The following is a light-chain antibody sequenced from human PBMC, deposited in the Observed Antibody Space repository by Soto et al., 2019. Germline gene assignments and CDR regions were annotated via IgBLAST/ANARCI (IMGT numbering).Light chain of an antibody. J-gene: IGKJ1*01. Sequence: EIVLTQSPATLSLSPGERATLSCRASQYVSRFLAWYQQKAGQAPRLLIYDASHRATGIPARFSGSGSGTDFTLTINSLEPEDFALYYCQQRYNWPPTFGQGTKVDIK. CDR1: QYVSRF. CDR3: QQRYNWPPT. CDR2: DAS. V-gene: IGKV3-11*01.